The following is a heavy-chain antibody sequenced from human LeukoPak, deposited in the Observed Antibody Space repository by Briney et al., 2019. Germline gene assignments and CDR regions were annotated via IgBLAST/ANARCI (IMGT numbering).Heavy chain of an antibody. J-gene: IGHJ4*02. CDR1: GGSISSSNW. V-gene: IGHV4-4*02. Sequence: PSETLSLTCAVSGGSISSSNWWSWVRQPPGEGLEWIGEIYHSGSTNYNPSLKSRVTISVDKSKNQFSLKLSSVTAADTAVYYCARMGLRGKGYYFDYWGQGTLVTVSS. CDR2: IYHSGST. CDR3: ARMGLRGKGYYFDY. D-gene: IGHD5-12*01.